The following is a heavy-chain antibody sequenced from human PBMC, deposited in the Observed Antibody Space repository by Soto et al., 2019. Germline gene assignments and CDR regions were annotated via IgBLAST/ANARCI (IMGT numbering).Heavy chain of an antibody. V-gene: IGHV3-23*01. D-gene: IGHD3-9*01. CDR1: GFTFSSYA. J-gene: IGHJ4*02. CDR3: FTVGGHILGTGGLDY. CDR2: ISGSGGST. Sequence: EVQLLESGGGLVQPGGSLRLSCAASGFTFSSYAMSWVRQAPGKGLEGVSAISGSGGSTYYAESVKGRFTISRDNSQDTLYLQMNSLRAEDTAVYYCFTVGGHILGTGGLDYWGEGTLVTVSS.